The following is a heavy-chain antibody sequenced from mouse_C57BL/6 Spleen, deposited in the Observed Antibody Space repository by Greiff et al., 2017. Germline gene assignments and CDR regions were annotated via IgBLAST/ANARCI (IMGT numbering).Heavy chain of an antibody. Sequence: VQVVESGAELVKPGASVKISCKASGYAFSSYWMNWVKQRPGKGLEWIGQIYPGDGDTNYNGKFKGKATLTADKSSSTAYMQLSSLTSEDSAVYFCARRGLYSNYIYAMDYWGQGTSVTVSS. CDR3: ARRGLYSNYIYAMDY. D-gene: IGHD2-5*01. CDR2: IYPGDGDT. J-gene: IGHJ4*01. CDR1: GYAFSSYW. V-gene: IGHV1-80*01.